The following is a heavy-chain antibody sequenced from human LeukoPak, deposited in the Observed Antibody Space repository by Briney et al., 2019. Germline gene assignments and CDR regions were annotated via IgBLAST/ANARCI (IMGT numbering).Heavy chain of an antibody. Sequence: ASLKVSCKASGGTFSSYAISWVRQAPGQGLEWMGGIIPIFGTANYAQKFQGRVTITADESTSTAYMELSSLRSEDTAVYYCASLCSGGSCSLHWFDPWGQGTLVTVSS. CDR2: IIPIFGTA. V-gene: IGHV1-69*13. CDR3: ASLCSGGSCSLHWFDP. J-gene: IGHJ5*02. D-gene: IGHD2-15*01. CDR1: GGTFSSYA.